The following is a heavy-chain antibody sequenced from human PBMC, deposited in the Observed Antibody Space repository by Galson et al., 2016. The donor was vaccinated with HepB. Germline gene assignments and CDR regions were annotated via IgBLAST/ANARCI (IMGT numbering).Heavy chain of an antibody. CDR2: ISYDGTKT. CDR3: AKISAACTTASCYFDYYYYGLDV. J-gene: IGHJ6*02. Sequence: EWVAVISYDGTKTFYADTVKGRFTISRDNSRDTLYLQMNSLRAEDAAIYYCAKISAACTTASCYFDYYYYGLDVWGQGTTVTVSS. D-gene: IGHD2-2*01. V-gene: IGHV3-30*18.